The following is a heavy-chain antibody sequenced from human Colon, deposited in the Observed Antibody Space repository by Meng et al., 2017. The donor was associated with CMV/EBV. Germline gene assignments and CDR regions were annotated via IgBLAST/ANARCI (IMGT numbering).Heavy chain of an antibody. CDR1: GLTFRSYA. D-gene: IGHD3/OR15-3a*01. V-gene: IGHV3-30*04. Sequence: LACAASGLTFRSYAMHWLRQAPGKGLEWVAFISYDGSKKKYADSVTGRFTISRDTPKDTLYLEVNSLKTEDTAIYYCARDKGTGAFDNWGQGSLVTVSS. CDR2: ISYDGSKK. J-gene: IGHJ4*02. CDR3: ARDKGTGAFDN.